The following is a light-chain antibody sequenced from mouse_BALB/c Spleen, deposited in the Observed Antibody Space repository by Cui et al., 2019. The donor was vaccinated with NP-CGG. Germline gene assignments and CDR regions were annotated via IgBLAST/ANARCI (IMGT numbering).Light chain of an antibody. J-gene: IGLJ1*01. CDR3: ALWYSNHWV. CDR1: TGAVTTNNF. V-gene: IGLV1*01. CDR2: GTN. Sequence: ALLTQESALTTSPGVTVPLPCRSSTGAVTTNNFANWVQEKPDHLFTGLIGGTNNRAPGVPARFSGSLIGDKAALTITGAQTEDEAIYYCALWYSNHWVFGGGTKLTVL.